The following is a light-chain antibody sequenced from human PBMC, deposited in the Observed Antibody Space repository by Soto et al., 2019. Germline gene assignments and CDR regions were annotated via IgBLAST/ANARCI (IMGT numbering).Light chain of an antibody. J-gene: IGLJ1*01. CDR3: CSYAGSYNYV. Sequence: QSVLTQPRSVSGSPGQSVTISCTGTSSDVGGYNYVSWYQQHPGKAPKLMIYDVNKRPSGVPDRFSGSKSGNTASLAISGLQTEDEADYYCCSYAGSYNYVFGTGTKVTVL. CDR2: DVN. V-gene: IGLV2-11*01. CDR1: SSDVGGYNY.